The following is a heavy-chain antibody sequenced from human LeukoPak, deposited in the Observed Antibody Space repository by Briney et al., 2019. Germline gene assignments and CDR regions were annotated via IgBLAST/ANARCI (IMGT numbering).Heavy chain of an antibody. Sequence: GRSLRLSCAVSGFTFSSYAMHWVRQAPGKGLEWVAVISYDGINKYYADSVKGRFTISRDNSKNTLYLQMNSLRAEDTAAYYCARALYYYDSSGYGPGFDYWGQGTLVTVSS. V-gene: IGHV3-30-3*01. CDR3: ARALYYYDSSGYGPGFDY. CDR2: ISYDGINK. J-gene: IGHJ4*02. D-gene: IGHD3-22*01. CDR1: GFTFSSYA.